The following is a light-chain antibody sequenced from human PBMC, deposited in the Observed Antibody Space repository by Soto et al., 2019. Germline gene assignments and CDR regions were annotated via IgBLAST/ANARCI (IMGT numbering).Light chain of an antibody. CDR1: DDIDTS. CDR2: GAS. Sequence: DIQMTQSPSTLSVSLGDRITITCRASDDIDTSLAWYQQKPGKAPKVLIAGASRLVNGVPSTFSGSGSGTEFALTISSLQPDDFATYFCQQYDSFSWTFGQGTKVDIK. CDR3: QQYDSFSWT. V-gene: IGKV1-5*01. J-gene: IGKJ1*01.